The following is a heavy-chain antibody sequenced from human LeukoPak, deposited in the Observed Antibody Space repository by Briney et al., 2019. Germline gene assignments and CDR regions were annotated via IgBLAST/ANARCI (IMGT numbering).Heavy chain of an antibody. Sequence: SVKVSCKASGGTFSSYAISWVRQAPGQGLEWMGGIIPIFGTANYAQKFQGRVTITADKSTSTAYMEMRSLRSDDTAVYYCARDRRNITMGRGVIIFNWFDPWGQGTLVTVSS. D-gene: IGHD3-10*01. V-gene: IGHV1-69*06. J-gene: IGHJ5*02. CDR2: IIPIFGTA. CDR3: ARDRRNITMGRGVIIFNWFDP. CDR1: GGTFSSYA.